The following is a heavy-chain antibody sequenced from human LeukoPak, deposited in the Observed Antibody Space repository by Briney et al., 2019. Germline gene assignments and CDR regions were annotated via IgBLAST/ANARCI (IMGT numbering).Heavy chain of an antibody. J-gene: IGHJ4*02. V-gene: IGHV4-39*07. CDR2: IYYSGST. CDR3: ARRYNWNDRWD. CDR1: GGSISSTNYY. Sequence: SETLSLTCTVSGGSISSTNYYWGWIRQPPGKGLEGIGSIYYSGSTYYNPSLKSRLTISLDTSKNQFSLRLSSVTAADTVFYYCARRYNWNDRWDWGQGTLVTVSP. D-gene: IGHD1-1*01.